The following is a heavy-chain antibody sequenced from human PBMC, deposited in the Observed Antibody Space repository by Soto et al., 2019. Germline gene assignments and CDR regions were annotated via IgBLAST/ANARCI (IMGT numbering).Heavy chain of an antibody. J-gene: IGHJ4*02. D-gene: IGHD6-13*01. V-gene: IGHV1-2*04. CDR1: GYTFTSYA. CDR2: INPNSGGT. CDR3: ARGEQQLVDY. Sequence: GASVKGSCKASGYTFTSYAMHLVRQAPGQRLEWMGWINPNSGGTNYAQKFQGWVTMTRDTSISTAYMELSRLRSDDTAVYYCARGEQQLVDYWGQGTLVTVSS.